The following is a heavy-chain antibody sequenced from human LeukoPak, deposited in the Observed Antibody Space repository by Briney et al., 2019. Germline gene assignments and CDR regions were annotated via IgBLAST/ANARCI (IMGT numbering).Heavy chain of an antibody. CDR1: GFTFSSYW. J-gene: IGHJ6*02. V-gene: IGHV3-33*08. CDR3: ARDPLLYGDYYYGMDV. D-gene: IGHD4-17*01. Sequence: PGGSLRLSCAASGFTFSSYWMSWVRQAPGKGLEWVAVIWYDGSNKYYADSVKGRFTISRDNSKNTLYLQMNSLGAEDTAVYYCARDPLLYGDYYYGMDVWGQGTTVTVSS. CDR2: IWYDGSNK.